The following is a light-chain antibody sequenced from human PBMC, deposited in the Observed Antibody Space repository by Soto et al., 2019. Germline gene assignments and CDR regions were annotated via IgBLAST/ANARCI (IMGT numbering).Light chain of an antibody. CDR1: QTISSW. J-gene: IGKJ1*01. CDR2: KAS. Sequence: DIKMTHSPSTLSGSVGDRVTITCRASQTISSWLAWYQQKPGKAPKLLIYKASTLKSGVPSRFSGSGSGTEFTLTISSLQPDDFATYYCQQYNTYRRFGQGSKVDIK. V-gene: IGKV1-5*03. CDR3: QQYNTYRR.